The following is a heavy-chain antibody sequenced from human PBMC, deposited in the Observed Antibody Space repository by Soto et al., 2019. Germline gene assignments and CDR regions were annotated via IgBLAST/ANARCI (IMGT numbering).Heavy chain of an antibody. Sequence: EVQLVESGGGLVKPGGSLRLSCAASGCTFSSYSMNWVRQAPGKGLEWVSSISSSSSYIYYADSVKGRFTISRDNAKNSLYLQMNSLRAEDTAVYYCASGGTDYRYYFDYWGQGTLVTVSS. V-gene: IGHV3-21*01. CDR1: GCTFSSYS. J-gene: IGHJ4*02. D-gene: IGHD4-17*01. CDR2: ISSSSSYI. CDR3: ASGGTDYRYYFDY.